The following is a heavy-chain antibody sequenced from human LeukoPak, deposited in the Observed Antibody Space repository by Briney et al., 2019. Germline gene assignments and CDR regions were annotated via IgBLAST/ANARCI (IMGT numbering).Heavy chain of an antibody. CDR1: GFTFSSYT. CDR3: ARYTYGSFDY. D-gene: IGHD3-10*01. CDR2: ITSISSII. J-gene: IGHJ4*02. Sequence: GGSLRLSCAASGFTFSSYTMNWARQAPGKGMEWVSYITSISSIISYADSVKGRFTISRDNARNSLYLQMNSLRDEDTAVYYWARYTYGSFDYWGQGTLFTVSS. V-gene: IGHV3-48*02.